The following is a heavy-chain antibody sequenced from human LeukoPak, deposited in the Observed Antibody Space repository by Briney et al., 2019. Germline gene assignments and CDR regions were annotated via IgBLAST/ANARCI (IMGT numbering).Heavy chain of an antibody. Sequence: PGGSLRLSCAASGFTFSSYWMHWVRQAPGKGLEWVSGISWNSGSTGYADSVKGRFTISRDNAKNSLYLQMNNLRAEDTALYYCAKDSCSGGSCYGDYWGQGTLVTVSS. D-gene: IGHD2-15*01. J-gene: IGHJ4*02. V-gene: IGHV3-9*01. CDR1: GFTFSSYW. CDR2: ISWNSGST. CDR3: AKDSCSGGSCYGDY.